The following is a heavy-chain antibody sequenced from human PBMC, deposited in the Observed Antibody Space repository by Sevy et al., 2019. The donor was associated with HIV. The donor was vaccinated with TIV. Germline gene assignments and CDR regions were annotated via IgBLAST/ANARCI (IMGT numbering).Heavy chain of an antibody. D-gene: IGHD3-16*01. CDR1: EFTVSSKY. Sequence: GGSLRLSCAASEFTVSSKYMSWVRQAPGKGLEWVSVIYSGGNTYYADSMKGGFTISRDTSNNTLYLQMSSLGAEDTAIYYCATTSTHLYYGALDVWGQGTTVTVSS. CDR3: ATTSTHLYYGALDV. V-gene: IGHV3-53*03. CDR2: IYSGGNT. J-gene: IGHJ6*02.